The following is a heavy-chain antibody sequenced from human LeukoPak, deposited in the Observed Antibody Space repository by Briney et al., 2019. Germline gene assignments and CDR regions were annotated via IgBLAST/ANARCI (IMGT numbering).Heavy chain of an antibody. J-gene: IGHJ4*02. CDR1: GYTLTELS. Sequence: ASVKVSCKVPGYTLTELSMHWVRQAPGKGLEWMGGFDPEDGETIYAQKFQGRVTMTEDTSTDTAYMELSSLRSEDTAVYYCATWPLYDSSGYYDCWGQGTLVTVSS. V-gene: IGHV1-24*01. CDR3: ATWPLYDSSGYYDC. CDR2: FDPEDGET. D-gene: IGHD3-22*01.